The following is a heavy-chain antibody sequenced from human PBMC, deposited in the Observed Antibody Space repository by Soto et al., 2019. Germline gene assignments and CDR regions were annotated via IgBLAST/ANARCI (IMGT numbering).Heavy chain of an antibody. CDR1: GFTFSSYA. CDR3: ARPNYDFWSGSKDFGGLDV. CDR2: VSYDGSKR. V-gene: IGHV3-30*03. D-gene: IGHD3-3*01. J-gene: IGHJ6*02. Sequence: PGGSLRLSCAASGFTFSSYAMHWARQAPGKGLEWVTVVSYDGSKRYYADSVKGRFSISRDNSKNTLSLQMNSLRPEDTGVYYCARPNYDFWSGSKDFGGLDVWGQGTTVTVSS.